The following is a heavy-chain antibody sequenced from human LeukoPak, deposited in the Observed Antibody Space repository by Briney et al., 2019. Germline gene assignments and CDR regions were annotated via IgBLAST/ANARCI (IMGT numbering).Heavy chain of an antibody. CDR1: GGSISSSNW. CDR2: IYHSGST. CDR3: ARVGDYYDSSPDY. Sequence: SETLSLTCAVSGGSISSSNWWSWVRQPPGKGLEWIGEIYHSGSTNYNPSLKSRVTISVDKSKNQFSLKLSSVTAADTAVYYCARVGDYYDSSPDYWGQGTLVTVSS. D-gene: IGHD3-22*01. V-gene: IGHV4-4*02. J-gene: IGHJ4*02.